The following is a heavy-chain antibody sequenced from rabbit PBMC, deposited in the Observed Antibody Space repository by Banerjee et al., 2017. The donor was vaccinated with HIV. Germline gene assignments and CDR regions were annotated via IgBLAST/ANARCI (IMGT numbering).Heavy chain of an antibody. CDR3: ARSLYTYGYGCYAHADL. V-gene: IGHV1S40*01. D-gene: IGHD6-1*01. J-gene: IGHJ4*01. Sequence: QSLEESGGDLVKPGASLTLTCTASGFSFSSSYYMCWVRQAPGKGLEWIACIYAGSSGSSYNANWAKGRFPISKSPATTVTPQMTRLTAPDTATYFCARSLYTYGYGCYAHADLWGPGTLVTVS. CDR2: IYAGSSGSS. CDR1: GFSFSSSYY.